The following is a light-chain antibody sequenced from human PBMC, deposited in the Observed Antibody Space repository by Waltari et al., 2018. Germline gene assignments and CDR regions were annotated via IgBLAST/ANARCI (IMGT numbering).Light chain of an antibody. CDR3: QQLSSYPLT. Sequence: DIHLTQSPSFLSASVGDRVTIACRASQDISNYLAWYQQKPGKAPKLLIYGASTLQSGVPSRFSGSGSGTEFTLAISSLQPEDSATYYCQQLSSYPLTFGGGTKVEIK. V-gene: IGKV1-9*01. J-gene: IGKJ4*01. CDR1: QDISNY. CDR2: GAS.